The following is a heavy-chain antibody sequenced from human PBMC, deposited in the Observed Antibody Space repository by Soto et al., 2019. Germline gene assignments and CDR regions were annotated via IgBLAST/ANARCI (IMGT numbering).Heavy chain of an antibody. D-gene: IGHD2-2*01. CDR3: ARGIVVVPAAQFDP. CDR2: IIPIFGTA. CDR1: GGTFSSYA. V-gene: IGHV1-69*13. Sequence: EASVKVSCKASGGTFSSYAISWVRQAPGQGLEWMGGIIPIFGTANYAQKFQGRVTITADESTSTAYMELSSLRSEDTAVYYCARGIVVVPAAQFDPWGQGTLVTVSS. J-gene: IGHJ5*02.